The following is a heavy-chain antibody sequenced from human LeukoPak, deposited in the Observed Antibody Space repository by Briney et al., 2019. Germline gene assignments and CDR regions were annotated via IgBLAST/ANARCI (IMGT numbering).Heavy chain of an antibody. V-gene: IGHV1-46*01. D-gene: IGHD2-2*01. Sequence: ASVKVSCKASGYTFSSHYMQWVRQAPGQGFEWMGILNPSGGSTSYAQKFQGRVTMTRDTSTSTVYMELSSLRSEDTAVYYCARWVGGPAGINYYGMDVWGQGTTVTVSS. CDR3: ARWVGGPAGINYYGMDV. CDR2: LNPSGGST. J-gene: IGHJ6*02. CDR1: GYTFSSHY.